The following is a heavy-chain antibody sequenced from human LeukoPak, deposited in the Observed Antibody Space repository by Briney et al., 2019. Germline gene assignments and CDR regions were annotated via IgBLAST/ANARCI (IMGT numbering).Heavy chain of an antibody. J-gene: IGHJ4*02. D-gene: IGHD3-22*01. CDR3: TTEHQTYYYDTE. V-gene: IGHV3-15*01. Sequence: GGSLRLSCAASGFTVSSNYMSWVRKAPGKGLEWVGRIKSKTEGRTTDYAAPVKGRFTISRDDSKTTLYLQMSSLKTEDTAVYYCTTEHQTYYYDTEWGQGTLVTVSS. CDR2: IKSKTEGRTT. CDR1: GFTVSSNY.